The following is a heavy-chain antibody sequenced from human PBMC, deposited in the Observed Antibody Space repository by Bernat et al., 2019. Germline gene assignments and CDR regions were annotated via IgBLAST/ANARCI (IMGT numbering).Heavy chain of an antibody. CDR1: GFTFDDYA. J-gene: IGHJ4*02. V-gene: IGHV3-9*01. Sequence: EVQLVESGGGLVQPGRSLRLSCAASGFTFDDYAMHWVRQAPGKGLEWVSVIIWNSGSIGYADSVKGRFTISRDNAKNSLYLQMNSLRAEDTALYYCAKAAAQVYDRSGYWNYWGQGTLVTVSS. D-gene: IGHD3-22*01. CDR3: AKAAAQVYDRSGYWNY. CDR2: IIWNSGSI.